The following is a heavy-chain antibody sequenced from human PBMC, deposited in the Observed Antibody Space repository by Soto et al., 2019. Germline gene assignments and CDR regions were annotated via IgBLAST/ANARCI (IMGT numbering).Heavy chain of an antibody. J-gene: IGHJ5*02. D-gene: IGHD3-10*01. CDR2: IYYSGNT. V-gene: IGHV4-31*03. CDR3: ARYYGSGSYLHWFDP. Sequence: SETLSLTCTVSGGSISNGYYYWSWIRQHPGKGLEWIGYIYYSGNTYYNPSLKSRLIISVDTSKNQFSLKLSSVTAADTAVYYCARYYGSGSYLHWFDPWGQGTLVTVSS. CDR1: GGSISNGYYY.